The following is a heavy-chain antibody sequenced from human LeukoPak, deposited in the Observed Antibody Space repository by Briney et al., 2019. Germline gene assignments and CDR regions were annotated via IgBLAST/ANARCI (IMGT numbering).Heavy chain of an antibody. D-gene: IGHD6-19*01. Sequence: GGSLRLSCAASGFTFSSYAMSWVRQAPGKGLEWXXXISGSGGSTYYADSVKGRFTISRDNSKDTLYLQMNSLRAEDTAVYYCAKDRQWLAGNYFDYWGQGTLVTVSS. V-gene: IGHV3-23*01. CDR2: ISGSGGST. J-gene: IGHJ4*02. CDR3: AKDRQWLAGNYFDY. CDR1: GFTFSSYA.